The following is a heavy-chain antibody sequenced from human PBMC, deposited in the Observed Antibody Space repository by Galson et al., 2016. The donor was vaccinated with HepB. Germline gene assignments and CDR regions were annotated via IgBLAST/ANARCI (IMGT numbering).Heavy chain of an antibody. CDR3: ARGAGTATAPNYFDY. D-gene: IGHD6-13*01. CDR1: GFAFSYFG. V-gene: IGHV3-48*03. Sequence: SLRLSCAASGFAFSYFGMNWVRQAPGKGLAWVSYITNTGTTIYYADSVKGRFTISRDNAKNSLLLQLNSLRADDTAVYYCARGAGTATAPNYFDYWGPGTLVTVSS. CDR2: ITNTGTTI. J-gene: IGHJ4*02.